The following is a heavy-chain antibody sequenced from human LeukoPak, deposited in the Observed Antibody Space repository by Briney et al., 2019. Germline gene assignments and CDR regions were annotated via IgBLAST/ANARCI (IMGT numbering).Heavy chain of an antibody. D-gene: IGHD3-22*01. Sequence: SETLSLTCTVSGGSLSSSTYYWGWIRQPPGKGLEWIGEINHSGSTNYNPSLKSRVTISVDTSKNQFSLKLSSVTAADTAVYYCARRSITMIVVVIMYFDYWGQGTLVTVSS. V-gene: IGHV4-39*07. J-gene: IGHJ4*02. CDR2: INHSGST. CDR3: ARRSITMIVVVIMYFDY. CDR1: GGSLSSSTYY.